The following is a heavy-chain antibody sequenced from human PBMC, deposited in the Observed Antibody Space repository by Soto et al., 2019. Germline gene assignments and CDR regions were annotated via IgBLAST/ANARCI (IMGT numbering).Heavy chain of an antibody. Sequence: QVQLVQSGAEVKKPGSSVKVSCKASGGTFSSYTISWVRQAPGQGLEWMGRIIPILGIANYAQKFQGRVTITADKSTSTAYMELSSLRSEDTAVYYCASLPAAIYYYGMDVWGQGTTVTVSS. CDR2: IIPILGIA. CDR3: ASLPAAIYYYGMDV. D-gene: IGHD2-2*01. CDR1: GGTFSSYT. J-gene: IGHJ6*02. V-gene: IGHV1-69*02.